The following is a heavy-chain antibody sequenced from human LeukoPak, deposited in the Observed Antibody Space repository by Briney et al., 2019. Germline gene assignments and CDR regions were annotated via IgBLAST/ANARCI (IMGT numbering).Heavy chain of an antibody. CDR3: ARKMRADN. CDR2: VSADNDNT. J-gene: IGHJ4*02. CDR1: GYTFTSYG. Sequence: GASVKVSCKASGYTFTSYGISWVRQAPGQGLEWMGWVSADNDNTNYAQRFQGRVTMTTDTSTSTAYMELRSLRSDDTAVYYCARKMRADNWGQGTLVTVSS. V-gene: IGHV1-18*01.